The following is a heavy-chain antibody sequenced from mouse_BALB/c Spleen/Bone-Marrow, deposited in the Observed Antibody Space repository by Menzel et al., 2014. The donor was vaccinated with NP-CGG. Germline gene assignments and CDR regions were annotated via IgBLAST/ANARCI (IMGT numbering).Heavy chain of an antibody. CDR1: GFTFRSFE. CDR3: SSDEDYAMDY. V-gene: IGHV5-17*02. CDR2: ISRGSSTF. J-gene: IGHJ4*01. Sequence: EVQGVESGGGLVQPGGSRKISCAASGFTFRSFEMNWVRQAPEQGLEWVAYISRGSSTFYYEDTVKGRFTISRDNPKNTLFLQMTSLRSEDTAMYDCSSDEDYAMDYWGQGTSVTVSS.